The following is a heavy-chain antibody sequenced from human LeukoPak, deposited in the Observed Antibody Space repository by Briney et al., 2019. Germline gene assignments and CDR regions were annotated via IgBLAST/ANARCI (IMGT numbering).Heavy chain of an antibody. Sequence: GGSLRLSCAASGFTFSSYGMHWVRQAPGKGLEWVAVIWYDGSNKYCAVSVKGRFTISRDNSKNTLYLQMNSLRAEDTAVYYCARYVTTVTYFDHWGQGTLVTVSS. D-gene: IGHD4-17*01. CDR1: GFTFSSYG. CDR2: IWYDGSNK. CDR3: ARYVTTVTYFDH. V-gene: IGHV3-33*01. J-gene: IGHJ4*02.